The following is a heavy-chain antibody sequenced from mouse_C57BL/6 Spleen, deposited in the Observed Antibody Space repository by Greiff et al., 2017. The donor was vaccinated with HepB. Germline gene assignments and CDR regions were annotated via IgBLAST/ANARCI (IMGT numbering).Heavy chain of an antibody. V-gene: IGHV1-62-2*01. J-gene: IGHJ4*01. CDR3: ASHEDYYGSSYNYAMDY. CDR1: GYTFTEYT. CDR2: FYPGSGSL. Sequence: QVQLQQSGAELVKPGASVKLSCKASGYTFTEYTIHWVKQRSGQGLEWIGWFYPGSGSLKYNEKLKDKATLTADKSSSTVYMELSRLTSEDSAVYFCASHEDYYGSSYNYAMDYWGQGTSVTVSS. D-gene: IGHD1-1*01.